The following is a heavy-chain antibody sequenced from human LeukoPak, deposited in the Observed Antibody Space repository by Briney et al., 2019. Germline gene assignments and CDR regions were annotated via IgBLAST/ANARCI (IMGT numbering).Heavy chain of an antibody. Sequence: AGGSLRLSCAASGFTFSSYAMSWVRQAPGKGLEWVSSISGSGGSTYYADSVKGRFTISRDNSKNTLYLQMNSLRAEDTAGYYCAKDPRSGYGDDYWGQGTLVTVSS. CDR1: GFTFSSYA. V-gene: IGHV3-23*01. D-gene: IGHD5-12*01. J-gene: IGHJ4*02. CDR3: AKDPRSGYGDDY. CDR2: ISGSGGST.